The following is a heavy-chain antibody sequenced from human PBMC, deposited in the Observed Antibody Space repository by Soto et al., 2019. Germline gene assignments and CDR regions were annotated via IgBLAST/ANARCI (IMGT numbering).Heavy chain of an antibody. D-gene: IGHD6-13*01. CDR3: AHANSSSWYNWFDP. V-gene: IGHV2-5*01. J-gene: IGHJ5*02. CDR2: IYWNDDK. CDR1: GFSLSTSGVG. Sequence: QITLKESGPTLVKPTQTLTLTCTFSGFSLSTSGVGVGWIRQPPGKALEWLALIYWNDDKRYSTSLKSRLTITKDTSKSQVVLTMTNMDPVDTATYYCAHANSSSWYNWFDPWGQGTLVTVSS.